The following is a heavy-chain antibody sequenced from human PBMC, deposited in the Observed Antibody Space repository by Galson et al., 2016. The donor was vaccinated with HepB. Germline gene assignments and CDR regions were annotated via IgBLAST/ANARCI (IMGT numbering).Heavy chain of an antibody. J-gene: IGHJ4*02. CDR3: SRDNWGTGLDY. D-gene: IGHD7-27*01. CDR2: ISYDGSNK. V-gene: IGHV3-30-3*01. Sequence: SLRLSCAVSGFTFSDYTMHWARQAPGKGLEWVAIISYDGSNKYYADSVKGRFTISRDNSKKTLYLQMHSLRPEDTAVYYCSRDNWGTGLDYWGQGTLVTVSS. CDR1: GFTFSDYT.